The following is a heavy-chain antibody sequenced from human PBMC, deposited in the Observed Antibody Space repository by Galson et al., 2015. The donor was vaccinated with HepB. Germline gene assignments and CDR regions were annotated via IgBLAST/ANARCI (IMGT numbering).Heavy chain of an antibody. CDR2: YRKKGKTYTI. CDR1: GFALSDYY. CDR3: VRGFHSFDI. D-gene: IGHD3-10*01. J-gene: IGHJ3*02. V-gene: IGHV3-72*01. Sequence: SLRLSCAASGFALSDYYMDWVCQAPGKGLEWLARYRKKGKTYTIEYAASVKGRFIISRDESENSLYLQMNGLQTEDTAVYYCVRGFHSFDIWGQGTRVTVSS.